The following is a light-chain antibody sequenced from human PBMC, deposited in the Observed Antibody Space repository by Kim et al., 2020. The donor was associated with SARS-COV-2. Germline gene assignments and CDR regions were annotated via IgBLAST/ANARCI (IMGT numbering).Light chain of an antibody. CDR2: DAS. J-gene: IGLJ3*02. CDR3: SSYTSSSTLV. CDR1: SSDVGGYNY. Sequence: GHSFTSSCTGTSSDVGGYNYVSWYQQHPGKAPKLMIYDASIRPSGVSNRFSGSKSGNTASLTISGLQAEDEADYYCSSYTSSSTLVFGGGTQLTVL. V-gene: IGLV2-14*03.